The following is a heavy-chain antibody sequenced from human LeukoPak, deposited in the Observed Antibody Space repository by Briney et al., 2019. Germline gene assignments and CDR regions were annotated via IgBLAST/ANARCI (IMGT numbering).Heavy chain of an antibody. CDR3: ARGGYNYGGHNWFDP. V-gene: IGHV4-59*01. Sequence: SETLSLTCTVSGVSISSYSWSWIRQPPEKGLEWIGYIYYSGSTNYNPSLKSRVTISVDTSKNQFSLKLSSVTAADTAVYYCARGGYNYGGHNWFDPWGQGTLVTVSS. CDR1: GVSISSYS. D-gene: IGHD5-18*01. J-gene: IGHJ5*02. CDR2: IYYSGST.